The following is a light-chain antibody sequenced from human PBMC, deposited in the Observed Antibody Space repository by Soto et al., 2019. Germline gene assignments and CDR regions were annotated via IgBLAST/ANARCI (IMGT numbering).Light chain of an antibody. CDR3: QQYKNWRT. J-gene: IGKJ2*01. V-gene: IGKV3-15*01. Sequence: EIVMTQSPVTLSVSPGERATVSCRASHNIRSSLAWYQHKPGQAPRLLIYDASSRASGVPARFTGSGSETDFTLPISSLQSEDFAIYYCQQYKNWRTFGQGTKLQIK. CDR1: HNIRSS. CDR2: DAS.